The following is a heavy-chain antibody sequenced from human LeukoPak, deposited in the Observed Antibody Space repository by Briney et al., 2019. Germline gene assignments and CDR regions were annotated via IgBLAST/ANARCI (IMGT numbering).Heavy chain of an antibody. CDR1: GFTFSSFS. Sequence: GGSLRLSCAATGFTFSSFSMHWVRQAPGKGLEWVAVISYDGSNKYYADSVKGRFTISRDNSKNALYLQMNSLRTEDTAVYYCAKGRVGANGYYYYGMDVWGQGTTVTVSS. CDR2: ISYDGSNK. D-gene: IGHD1-26*01. V-gene: IGHV3-30*18. CDR3: AKGRVGANGYYYYGMDV. J-gene: IGHJ6*02.